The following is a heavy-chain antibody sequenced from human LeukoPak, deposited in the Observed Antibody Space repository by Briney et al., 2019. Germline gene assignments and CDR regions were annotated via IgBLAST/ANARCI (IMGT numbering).Heavy chain of an antibody. D-gene: IGHD1-1*01. V-gene: IGHV3-7*01. CDR2: IKQDGSEK. J-gene: IGHJ4*02. Sequence: PGGSLRHSCAAPGFTLSSHWVCSVRQAPRKGLEWVANIKQDGSEKYYVDSVKGRFTISRDNAKNSLYLQMNSLRAEDTAVYYCASNPSGPQNWNYFDYWGQGTLVTVSS. CDR1: GFTLSSHW. CDR3: ASNPSGPQNWNYFDY.